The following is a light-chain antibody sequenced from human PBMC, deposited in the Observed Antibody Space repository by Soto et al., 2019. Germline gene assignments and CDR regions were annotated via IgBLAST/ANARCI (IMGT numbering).Light chain of an antibody. J-gene: IGKJ4*01. V-gene: IGKV1-12*01. CDR3: EQAANSPLT. CDR2: ATS. Sequence: EIQMTQSPSSVSSSVGDRVVITWRARPDIPSWLAWYQQKPGKPPKLLIYATSILRSGAPSRFSAYSSGQDFPLNINSLHPAAFEADFCEQAANSPLTFGGGTKVEIK. CDR1: PDIPSW.